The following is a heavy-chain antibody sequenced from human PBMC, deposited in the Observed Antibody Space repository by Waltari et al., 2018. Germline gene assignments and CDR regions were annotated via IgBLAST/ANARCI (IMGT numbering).Heavy chain of an antibody. D-gene: IGHD5-18*01. Sequence: EVQLLEAGGDLVQPGGSLRLCCAASGFTFSDYWMHWVRQAPGKGLVWVASINGDGHGINYSDSVQGRFTILRDNTKNTVYLQLNSLRADDTAVYYCARKGGRGYTYGPFYFDSWGRGTLVTVSS. V-gene: IGHV3-74*01. CDR3: ARKGGRGYTYGPFYFDS. J-gene: IGHJ4*02. CDR1: GFTFSDYW. CDR2: INGDGHGI.